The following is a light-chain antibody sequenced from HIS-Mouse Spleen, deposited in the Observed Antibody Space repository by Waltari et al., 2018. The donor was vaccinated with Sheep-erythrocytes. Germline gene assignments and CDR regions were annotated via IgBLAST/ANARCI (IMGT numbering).Light chain of an antibody. CDR1: SSDVGGSNY. CDR2: DVS. Sequence: QSALTQPRSVSGSPGQSVTISCTGPSSDVGGSNYVPWYQQHPRKAPKLMIYDVSKRPSGVPDRFSGSKSGNTASLTISGLQAEDEADYYCCSYAGSYNHVFATGTKVTVL. V-gene: IGLV2-11*01. CDR3: CSYAGSYNHV. J-gene: IGLJ1*01.